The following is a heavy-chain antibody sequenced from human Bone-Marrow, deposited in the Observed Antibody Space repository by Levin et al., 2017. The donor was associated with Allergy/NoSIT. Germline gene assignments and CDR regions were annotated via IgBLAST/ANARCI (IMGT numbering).Heavy chain of an antibody. Sequence: GGSLRLSCEGSGFVFAYSWFNWVRQAPGKGLVWVGHIEGKTEGGAIRYAAPVNGRFTISRDDSKKTLYLQMDSLQTEETGVYYGATVSRSTVYDYGMDVWGHGTTVTVS. CDR2: IEGKTEGGAI. J-gene: IGHJ6*02. CDR3: ATVSRSTVYDYGMDV. D-gene: IGHD2/OR15-2a*01. V-gene: IGHV3-15*06. CDR1: GFVFAYSW.